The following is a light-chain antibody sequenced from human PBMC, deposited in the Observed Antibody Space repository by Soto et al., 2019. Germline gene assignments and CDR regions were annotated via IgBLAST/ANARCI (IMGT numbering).Light chain of an antibody. V-gene: IGKV1-39*01. Sequence: IHMTQSPSSLSASLGDSVTITCQASQDISNYLNWYQQKPGKAPKLLIYDASNLETGVPSRFSGSGSGTDFTLTIISLQHEDFATDYCQQSYSTPRTFGQGTKVDIK. CDR1: QDISNY. CDR3: QQSYSTPRT. J-gene: IGKJ1*01. CDR2: DAS.